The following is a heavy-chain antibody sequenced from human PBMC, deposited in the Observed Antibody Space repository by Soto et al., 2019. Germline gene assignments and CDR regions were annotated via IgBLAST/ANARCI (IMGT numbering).Heavy chain of an antibody. J-gene: IGHJ6*03. V-gene: IGHV1-8*01. Sequence: ASVKVSCKASGYTFTSYDINWVRQATGQGLEWMGWMNPNSGNTGYAQKFQGRVTMTRNTSISTAYMELSSLRSEDTAVYYCARVSKYYDFWSGSMRNPHYYYYMDVWGKGTTVTVSS. D-gene: IGHD3-3*01. CDR1: GYTFTSYD. CDR3: ARVSKYYDFWSGSMRNPHYYYYMDV. CDR2: MNPNSGNT.